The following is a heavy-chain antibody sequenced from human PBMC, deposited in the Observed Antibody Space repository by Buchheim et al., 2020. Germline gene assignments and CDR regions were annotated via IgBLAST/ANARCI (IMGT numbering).Heavy chain of an antibody. D-gene: IGHD4-17*01. Sequence: EVQLVESGGGLVKPGGSLRLSCAASGFTFSSYSMNWVRQAPGKGLEWVSSISSSSSYIYYADSVKGRFTISRDNAKNSLYLQMNSLRAEDTAVYYCARVFGGTVTTRWDRSGAFDIWGQGT. CDR3: ARVFGGTVTTRWDRSGAFDI. V-gene: IGHV3-21*01. J-gene: IGHJ3*02. CDR2: ISSSSSYI. CDR1: GFTFSSYS.